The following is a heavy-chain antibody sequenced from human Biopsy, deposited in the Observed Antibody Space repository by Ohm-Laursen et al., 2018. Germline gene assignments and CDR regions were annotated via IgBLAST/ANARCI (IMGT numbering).Heavy chain of an antibody. CDR3: AFCGPVCG. CDR2: ISASGGDK. V-gene: IGHV3-23*01. D-gene: IGHD2-21*01. J-gene: IGHJ4*02. CDR1: GITFTRYA. Sequence: SLRLSCAASGITFTRYAFSWVRQGTEIGLEWVSGISASGGDKYYADSVKGRFTISRDNSKSTVYLQVSSPRPEDTARYYCAFCGPVCGWGQGTLVTVSS.